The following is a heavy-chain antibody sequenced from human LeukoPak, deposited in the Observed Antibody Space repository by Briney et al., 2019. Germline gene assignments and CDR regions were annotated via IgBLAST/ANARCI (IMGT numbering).Heavy chain of an antibody. Sequence: GGSLRLSCAASGFSFSSYSMKWVRQAPGKGLEWVSSISSSSNYIYYADSVKGRFTISRDNAKNSLYLQMNSLRAEDTAFYYCARVDTTLYFDWLSPFDYWGQGTLVTVSS. CDR3: ARVDTTLYFDWLSPFDY. CDR1: GFSFSSYS. CDR2: ISSSSNYI. J-gene: IGHJ4*02. V-gene: IGHV3-21*04. D-gene: IGHD3-9*01.